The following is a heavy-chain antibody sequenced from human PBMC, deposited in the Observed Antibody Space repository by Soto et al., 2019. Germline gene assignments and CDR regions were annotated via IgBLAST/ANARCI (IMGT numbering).Heavy chain of an antibody. CDR3: ATYHAGGWFGP. V-gene: IGHV4-4*02. Sequence: QVQLQESGPGLVKPSGTLSLTCAVSGGSISSNNWWSWVRQPPGKGLEWIGEIYHSGSTNYNPSLNSRVTIPVDKSKNHYSLSLSSVTAADTAVYYCATYHAGGWFGPWGQGTLVTVSS. CDR2: IYHSGST. D-gene: IGHD2-2*01. CDR1: GGSISSNNW. J-gene: IGHJ5*02.